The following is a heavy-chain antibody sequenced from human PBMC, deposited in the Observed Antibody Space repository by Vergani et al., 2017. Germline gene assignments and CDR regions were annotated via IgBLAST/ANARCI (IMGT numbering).Heavy chain of an antibody. V-gene: IGHV1-2*02. Sequence: QVQLVQSGAEVKKPGASVKVSCKASGYTFTGYYMHWVRQAPGQGLEWMGWINPNSGGTNYAQKFQGRVTMTRDTSISTAYMELSRLRSDDTAVYYCARGRTKVNWNGRRGSGGYYYYYMDVWGKGTTVTVSS. CDR3: ARGRTKVNWNGRRGSGGYYYYYMDV. D-gene: IGHD1-1*01. CDR2: INPNSGGT. CDR1: GYTFTGYY. J-gene: IGHJ6*03.